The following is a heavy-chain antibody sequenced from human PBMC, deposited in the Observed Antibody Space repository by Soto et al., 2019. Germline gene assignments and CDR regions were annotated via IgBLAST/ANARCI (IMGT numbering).Heavy chain of an antibody. CDR3: DRHINSDRPHNWFDP. J-gene: IGHJ5*02. V-gene: IGHV5-51*01. Sequence: PGESLKISCKGSGYSFTIYWIGWVRQMPGKGLEWMGIIYPGDSYTRYSSSFQGQITISDGKCISTAYLQWSSTKASDTARSYCDRHINSDRPHNWFDPWGGGSLV. CDR1: GYSFTIYW. CDR2: IYPGDSYT. D-gene: IGHD2-21*02.